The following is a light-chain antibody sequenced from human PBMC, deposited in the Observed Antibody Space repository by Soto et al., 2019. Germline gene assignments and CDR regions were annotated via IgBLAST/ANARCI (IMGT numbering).Light chain of an antibody. Sequence: QSVLTQPPSVSAAPGQKVTISCSLSSSNIGNNYVSWYQQLPGTAPKLLIYDNNKRPSGIPDRFSGSKSGTSATLGITGLQTGDEADYYCGTWDSSLAVVFGGGTKLTVL. CDR3: GTWDSSLAVV. CDR1: SSNIGNNY. J-gene: IGLJ2*01. CDR2: DNN. V-gene: IGLV1-51*01.